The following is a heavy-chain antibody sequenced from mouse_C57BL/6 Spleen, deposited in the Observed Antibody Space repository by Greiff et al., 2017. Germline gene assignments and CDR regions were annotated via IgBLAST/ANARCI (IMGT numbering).Heavy chain of an antibody. Sequence: QVQLQQPGAELVKPGASVKMSCKASGYTFTSYWITWVKQRPGQGLEWIGDIYPGSGSTNYNEKFKSKATLTVDTSSSTAYMQLSSLTSEDSAVDYCARGGPNWVYFDYWGQGTTLTVSS. V-gene: IGHV1-55*01. D-gene: IGHD4-1*01. CDR3: ARGGPNWVYFDY. J-gene: IGHJ2*01. CDR1: GYTFTSYW. CDR2: IYPGSGST.